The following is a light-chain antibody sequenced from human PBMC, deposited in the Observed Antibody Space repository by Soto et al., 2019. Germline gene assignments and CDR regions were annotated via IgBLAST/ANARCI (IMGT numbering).Light chain of an antibody. J-gene: IGLJ3*02. V-gene: IGLV2-14*01. CDR1: SSDAGGYNY. CDR3: SSYTSTNSWV. Sequence: QSVLTQSASVSGSPGQSITISCTGTSSDAGGYNYVSWYQQHPGKAPKLIIYDVSNRPSGVSTRFSGSKSGNTASLTISGLQAEDEADYSCSSYTSTNSWVFGGGTKLTVL. CDR2: DVS.